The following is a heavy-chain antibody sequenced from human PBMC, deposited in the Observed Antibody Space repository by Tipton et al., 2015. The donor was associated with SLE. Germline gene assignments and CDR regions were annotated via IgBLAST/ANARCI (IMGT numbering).Heavy chain of an antibody. Sequence: SLRLSCAASGFIFDNYAMSWVRQGPGKGLEWISSISGINDIISYADSVKGRFTISRDNSKNTLSLQISSLRVEDTAVYFCARDYSSSRGNWLDPWGQGTLVTVSS. CDR1: GFIFDNYA. CDR2: ISGINDII. CDR3: ARDYSSSRGNWLDP. J-gene: IGHJ5*02. D-gene: IGHD6-13*01. V-gene: IGHV3-23*01.